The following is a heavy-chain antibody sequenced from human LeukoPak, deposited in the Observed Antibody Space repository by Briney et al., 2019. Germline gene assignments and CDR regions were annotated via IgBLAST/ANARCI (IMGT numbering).Heavy chain of an antibody. CDR3: AKEGDRSFDY. D-gene: IGHD3-16*01. CDR1: GITFSTDA. Sequence: PGGSLRLSCAASGITFSTDAMTWARQAPGMGLEWVSSVIGDGGSTYYADSVKGRFTISRDNSKNTLYLQVNSLRAEDTAIYYCAKEGDRSFDYWGQGTLVTVSS. J-gene: IGHJ4*02. CDR2: VIGDGGST. V-gene: IGHV3-23*01.